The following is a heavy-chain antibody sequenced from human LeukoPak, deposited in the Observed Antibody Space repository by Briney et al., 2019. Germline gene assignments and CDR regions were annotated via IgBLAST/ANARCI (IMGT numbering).Heavy chain of an antibody. CDR1: GFTFSSYG. J-gene: IGHJ4*02. CDR3: AKDSRYYYVDY. Sequence: SGGSLRLSCAASGFTFSSYGMHWVSQAPGKGLEWVAFIRYDGSKEYYADSVKGRFTISRDNSKNTLYLQMNSLKTEDTAVYYCAKDSRYYYVDYWGQGTLVTVSS. V-gene: IGHV3-30*02. D-gene: IGHD1-14*01. CDR2: IRYDGSKE.